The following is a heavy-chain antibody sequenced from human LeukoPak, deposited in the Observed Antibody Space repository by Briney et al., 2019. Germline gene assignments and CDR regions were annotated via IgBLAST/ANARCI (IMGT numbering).Heavy chain of an antibody. V-gene: IGHV3-30-3*01. CDR1: GFTFSSYA. CDR2: ISYDGSNK. Sequence: GGSLRLSCAASGFTFSSYAMHWVRQAPGKGLEWVAVISYDGSNKYYADSVKGRFTISRDNSKNTLYLQMNSLRAEDTAVYYCARGFIVVPAANWYPWFDPWGQGTLVTVSS. J-gene: IGHJ5*02. CDR3: ARGFIVVPAANWYPWFDP. D-gene: IGHD2-2*01.